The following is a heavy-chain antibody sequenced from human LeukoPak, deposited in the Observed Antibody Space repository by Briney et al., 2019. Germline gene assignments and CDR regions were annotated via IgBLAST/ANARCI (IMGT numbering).Heavy chain of an antibody. CDR1: GYTFTSYG. CDR2: ISAYNGNT. J-gene: IGHJ5*02. CDR3: ARSESYYNVDWFDP. Sequence: ASVKVSCKASGYTFTSYGISWVRQAPGQGLEWMGWISAYNGNTNYAQKLQGRVTMTTDTSTSTAYMELRSLRSDDTAVYYCARSESYYNVDWFDPWGQGTLVIVSS. V-gene: IGHV1-18*01. D-gene: IGHD3-10*01.